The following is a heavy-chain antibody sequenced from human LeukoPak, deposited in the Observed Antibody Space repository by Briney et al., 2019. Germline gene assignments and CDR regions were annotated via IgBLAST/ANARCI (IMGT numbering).Heavy chain of an antibody. CDR2: IWSDGNNR. CDR1: GFTFRNYG. J-gene: IGHJ6*03. V-gene: IGHV3-30*02. D-gene: IGHD2-8*02. CDR3: AKDPGASVSGFYMDV. Sequence: GGSLRLSCAASGFTFRNYGMHWVRQATGKGREWVSFIWSDGNNRLYADSVKGRFTISRDNSKNMLYLQMDTLRAEDTALYYCAKDPGASVSGFYMDVWGKGTTVIVSS.